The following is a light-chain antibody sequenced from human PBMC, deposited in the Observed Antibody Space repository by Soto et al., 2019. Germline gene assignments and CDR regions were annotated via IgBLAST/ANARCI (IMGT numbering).Light chain of an antibody. CDR1: SSDVGGYNY. CDR2: DVS. Sequence: QSALTQPASVSGSPGQSITISCTGTSSDVGGYNYVSWYQQHPGKAPKLIIYDVSNRPSGLSNRFSGSTSGNTSSLTIFGLQAEDAGDYYCSSYTSSSTYVFGTGTKLTVL. CDR3: SSYTSSSTYV. J-gene: IGLJ1*01. V-gene: IGLV2-14*03.